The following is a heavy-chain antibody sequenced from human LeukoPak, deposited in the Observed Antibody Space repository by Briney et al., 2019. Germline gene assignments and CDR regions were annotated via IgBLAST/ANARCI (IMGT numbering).Heavy chain of an antibody. V-gene: IGHV1-2*02. CDR3: ARGPDARYYFFDY. J-gene: IGHJ4*01. CDR1: GYTFTGYY. Sequence: ASVKVSCKASGYTFTGYYMHWVRQAPGLGLEWMGWINPNSGGTNYAEKFKGTVTMTRDNAISTAYLELSRLRSDDTAVYHCARGPDARYYFFDYWGQGALVTVSS. D-gene: IGHD3-9*01. CDR2: INPNSGGT.